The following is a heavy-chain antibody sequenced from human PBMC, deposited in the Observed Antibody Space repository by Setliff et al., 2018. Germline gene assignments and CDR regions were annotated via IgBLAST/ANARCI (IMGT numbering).Heavy chain of an antibody. CDR2: IKRKTDGGSI. Sequence: GGSLRLSCAASGFTFSNAWMNWVRQAPGKGLEWVGRIKRKTDGGSIDYAAPVKDRFTISRDDSKATLYLYMDSLKTEDTAVYYCTTDPSATFGGVIGAAFDMWGQGTMVTVSS. V-gene: IGHV3-15*07. J-gene: IGHJ3*02. CDR3: TTDPSATFGGVIGAAFDM. D-gene: IGHD3-16*01. CDR1: GFTFSNAW.